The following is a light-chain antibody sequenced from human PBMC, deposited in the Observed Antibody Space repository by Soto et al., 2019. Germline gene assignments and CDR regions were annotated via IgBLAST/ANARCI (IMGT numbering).Light chain of an antibody. V-gene: IGKV3-15*01. CDR1: QSVSSN. CDR2: GAS. CDR3: QQYNNWTPWT. J-gene: IGKJ1*01. Sequence: EIVMTQSPATLSVSPGERATLSCRASQSVSSNLAWYQQKPGQAPRLLIYGASTRATGIPARFSGSGSGTEFTLAISSLQSADFAVYYCQQYNNWTPWTFGQGTKVDI.